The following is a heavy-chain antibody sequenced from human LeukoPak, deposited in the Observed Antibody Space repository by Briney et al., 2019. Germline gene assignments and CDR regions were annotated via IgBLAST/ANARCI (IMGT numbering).Heavy chain of an antibody. CDR3: ARVKSVGAIGGWFDP. D-gene: IGHD1-26*01. J-gene: IGHJ5*02. CDR2: ISGTGGST. V-gene: IGHV3-23*01. Sequence: GGSLRLSCPASGFTFNNYAMIWVRQAPGKGLEWVSGISGTGGSTFYADSVKGRFRISRDNAKNSLYLQMNSLRAEDTAVYYCARVKSVGAIGGWFDPWGPGTLVTVSS. CDR1: GFTFNNYA.